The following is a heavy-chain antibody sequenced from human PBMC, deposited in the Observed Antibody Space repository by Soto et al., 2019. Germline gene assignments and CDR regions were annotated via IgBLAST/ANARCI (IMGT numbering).Heavy chain of an antibody. V-gene: IGHV4-59*01. J-gene: IGHJ6*02. CDR1: GGCISSYY. CDR3: SRDGNYYYGMDA. Sequence: ASEDLSLTCTVSGGCISSYYWSWIRQPPGKGLEWIGYIYYSGSTNYNPSLKSRVTISVDTSKNQFPLKLSSVTAADTAVYYLSRDGNYYYGMDACGQRTTVTVSS. CDR2: IYYSGST.